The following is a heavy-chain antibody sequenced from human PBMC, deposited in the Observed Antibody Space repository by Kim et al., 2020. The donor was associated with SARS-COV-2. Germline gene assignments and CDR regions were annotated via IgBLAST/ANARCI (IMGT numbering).Heavy chain of an antibody. D-gene: IGHD3-10*01. CDR3: ASHLGFGESQYYYGMDV. Sequence: GGSLRLSCAASGFTVSSNYMSWVRQAPGKGLEWVSVIYSGGSTYYADSVRGRFTISRDNSKNTLYLQMNSLRAEDTAVYYCASHLGFGESQYYYGMDVWGQGTTVTVSS. CDR1: GFTVSSNY. J-gene: IGHJ6*02. V-gene: IGHV3-53*01. CDR2: IYSGGST.